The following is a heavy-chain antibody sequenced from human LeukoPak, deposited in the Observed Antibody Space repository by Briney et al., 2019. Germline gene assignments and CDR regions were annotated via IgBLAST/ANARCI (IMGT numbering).Heavy chain of an antibody. CDR1: GFTFSSYS. Sequence: GGSLRLSCAASGFTFSSYSMNWVRQAPGKGLEWVSYISSSSSTIYYADSVKGRFTISRDNAKNSLYLQMNSLRAEDTAVYYCARSGITMVRGVIVGGGYYYYGMDVWGQGTTVTVSS. D-gene: IGHD3-10*01. J-gene: IGHJ6*02. CDR2: ISSSSSTI. CDR3: ARSGITMVRGVIVGGGYYYYGMDV. V-gene: IGHV3-48*01.